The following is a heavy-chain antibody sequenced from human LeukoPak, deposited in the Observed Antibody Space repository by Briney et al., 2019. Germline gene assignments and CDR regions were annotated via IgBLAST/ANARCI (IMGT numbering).Heavy chain of an antibody. CDR3: ARDSYTMVRGVNFGAFDI. J-gene: IGHJ3*02. D-gene: IGHD3-10*01. Sequence: PGGSLRLSCAASGFTFSNYAMHWVRQAPGKGLEWVAVISYNGSSKYYADSVKGRFTISRDNSKNTVYLQMNSLRAEDTAVYYCARDSYTMVRGVNFGAFDIWGQGTMVAVSS. V-gene: IGHV3-30-3*01. CDR1: GFTFSNYA. CDR2: ISYNGSSK.